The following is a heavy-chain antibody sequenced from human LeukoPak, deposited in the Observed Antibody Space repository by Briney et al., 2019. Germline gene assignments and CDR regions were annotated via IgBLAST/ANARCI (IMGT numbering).Heavy chain of an antibody. D-gene: IGHD1-26*01. J-gene: IGHJ5*02. CDR1: GFTFSSYG. CDR2: IRYDGSNK. V-gene: IGHV3-30*02. CDR3: AKDRSGSYYGWFDP. Sequence: GGSLRLACAASGFTFSSYGMHWVRQAPGKGLEWVAFIRYDGSNKYYADSVKGRFTISRDNSKNTLYLQMNSLRAEDTAVYYCAKDRSGSYYGWFDPWGQGTLVTVSS.